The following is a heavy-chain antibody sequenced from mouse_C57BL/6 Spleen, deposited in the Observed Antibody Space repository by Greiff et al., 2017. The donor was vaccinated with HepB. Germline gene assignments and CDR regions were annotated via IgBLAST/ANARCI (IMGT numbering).Heavy chain of an antibody. D-gene: IGHD1-1*01. V-gene: IGHV1-82*01. CDR1: GYAFSSSW. CDR2: IYPGDGDT. J-gene: IGHJ2*01. Sequence: QVQLKQSGPELVKPGASVKISCKASGYAFSSSWMNWVKQRPGKGLEWIGRIYPGDGDTNYNGKFKGKATLTADKSSSTAYMQLSSLTSEDSAVYFCARRGFITTVVGSFDYWGQGTTLTVSS. CDR3: ARRGFITTVVGSFDY.